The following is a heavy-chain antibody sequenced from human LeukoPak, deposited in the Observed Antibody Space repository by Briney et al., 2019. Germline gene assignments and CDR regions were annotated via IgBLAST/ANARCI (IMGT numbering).Heavy chain of an antibody. CDR2: INPSGGST. V-gene: IGHV1-46*01. CDR3: ARVKTSGVVVIELDY. J-gene: IGHJ4*02. Sequence: WASVNVSCKASGYTFTSYYMHWVRQAPGQGLEWMGIINPSGGSTSYAQKFQGRVTMTRDTSTSTVYMELGRLRSDDTAVYYCARVKTSGVVVIELDYWGQGTLVTVSS. CDR1: GYTFTSYY. D-gene: IGHD3-22*01.